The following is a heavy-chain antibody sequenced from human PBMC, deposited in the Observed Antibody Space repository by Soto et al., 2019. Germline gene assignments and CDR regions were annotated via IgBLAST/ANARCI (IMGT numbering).Heavy chain of an antibody. D-gene: IGHD3-22*01. J-gene: IGHJ5*02. CDR2: IYYSGSS. Sequence: TLSLTCTVSGGSISSGGYYWSWIRQHPGKGLAWIGFIYYSGSSCYHPSLKSRVTISVDTSKNQFSLKLSSVTAADTAVYYCARDTHYYDSSGYYPSWFDPWGQGTLVTVSS. CDR1: GGSISSGGYY. CDR3: ARDTHYYDSSGYYPSWFDP. V-gene: IGHV4-31*03.